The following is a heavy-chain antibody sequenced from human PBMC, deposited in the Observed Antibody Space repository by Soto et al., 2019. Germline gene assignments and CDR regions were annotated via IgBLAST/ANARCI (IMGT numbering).Heavy chain of an antibody. V-gene: IGHV4-59*01. CDR2: IYYSGST. CDR1: GGSISSYY. D-gene: IGHD1-26*01. CDR3: ARDGWDVTPTAEGGYMDV. Sequence: SETLSLTCTVSGGSISSYYWSWIRQPPGKGLEWIGYIYYSGSTNYNPSLKSRVTISVDTSKNQFSLKLSSVTAADTAVYYCARDGWDVTPTAEGGYMDVWGKGTTVTVSS. J-gene: IGHJ6*03.